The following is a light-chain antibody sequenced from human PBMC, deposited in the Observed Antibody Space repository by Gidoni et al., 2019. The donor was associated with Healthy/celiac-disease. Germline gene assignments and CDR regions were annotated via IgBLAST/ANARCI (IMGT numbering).Light chain of an antibody. V-gene: IGLV1-40*01. CDR2: GNS. Sequence: QAVMTQPPSVSGAPGQRVTISCTGSSSNIGAGEDVHWYQQLPGTAPKPLIHGNSNRPSGVPDRFSGSKSGTSASLAITGLQAEAEADYYCQSYARCLSGWVFGGGTKLTVL. J-gene: IGLJ3*02. CDR3: QSYARCLSGWV. CDR1: SSNIGAGED.